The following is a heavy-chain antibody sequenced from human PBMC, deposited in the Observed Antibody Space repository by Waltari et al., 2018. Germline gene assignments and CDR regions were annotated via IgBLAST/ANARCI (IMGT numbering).Heavy chain of an antibody. CDR3: ARRRSGYSDY. Sequence: EVQLVESGGGLVKPGGSLRLSCAASGFTFSSYSMNWVRRAPGKGLEGFSSISSIISYTYYADSVKGRFTISRDNAKNSLYLQMNSLRAEDTAVYYCARRRSGYSDYWGQGTLVTVSS. J-gene: IGHJ4*02. CDR1: GFTFSSYS. V-gene: IGHV3-21*01. D-gene: IGHD3-22*01. CDR2: ISSIISYT.